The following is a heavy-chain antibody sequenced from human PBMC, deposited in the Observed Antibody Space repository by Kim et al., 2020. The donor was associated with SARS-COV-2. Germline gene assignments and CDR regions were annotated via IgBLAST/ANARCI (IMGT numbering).Heavy chain of an antibody. D-gene: IGHD2-15*01. Sequence: GGSLRLSCVASGLAFRSYDLHWVRQATGKGLEWVSTIGIAGDTFYADSVRGRFIISREDAKNSLYLQMNTLRAEDTALYYCAGSDGGSVIAFDVWGQGIQVTVSS. CDR3: AGSDGGSVIAFDV. CDR2: IGIAGDT. V-gene: IGHV3-13*01. CDR1: GLAFRSYD. J-gene: IGHJ3*01.